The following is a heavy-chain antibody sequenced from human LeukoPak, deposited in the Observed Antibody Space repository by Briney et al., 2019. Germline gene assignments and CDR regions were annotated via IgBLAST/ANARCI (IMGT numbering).Heavy chain of an antibody. J-gene: IGHJ4*02. CDR3: ARILYNWNPKYDY. Sequence: ASVKVSCTASGYAFTSYGISWVRQAPGQGLAWMGWISAYNGNTNYAQKLQGRVTMTTDTSTSTAYMELRSLRSDDTAVYYCARILYNWNPKYDYWGQGTLVTVSS. CDR2: ISAYNGNT. D-gene: IGHD1-20*01. V-gene: IGHV1-18*01. CDR1: GYAFTSYG.